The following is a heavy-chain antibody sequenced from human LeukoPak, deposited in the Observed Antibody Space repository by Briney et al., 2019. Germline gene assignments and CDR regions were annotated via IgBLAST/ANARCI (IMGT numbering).Heavy chain of an antibody. CDR1: GGSISSSSYY. CDR3: ARLHLYYYDSSGYSD. Sequence: SETLSLTCTVSGGSISSSSYYWGWIRQPPGTGLEWVGSIYHSGSTYYNPSLKSRVTISVERPKNQFSLKLSSVTAADTAVYYCARLHLYYYDSSGYSDWGQGTLVTVSS. J-gene: IGHJ4*02. V-gene: IGHV4-39*07. D-gene: IGHD3-22*01. CDR2: IYHSGST.